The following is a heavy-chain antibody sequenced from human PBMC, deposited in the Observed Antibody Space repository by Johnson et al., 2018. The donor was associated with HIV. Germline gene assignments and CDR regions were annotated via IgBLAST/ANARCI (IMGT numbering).Heavy chain of an antibody. V-gene: IGHV3-7*01. J-gene: IGHJ3*02. CDR2: IKQDGSEK. Sequence: EVQLVESGGGLVKPGGSLRLSCAASGFTLSRYWMSWVRQAPGKGLEWVANIKQDGSEKYYVDSVKGRFTISRDNAKNSLNLQMSSLRAEDTAVYYCASPRPSSGIAAAGYAFDIWGQGTMVTVSS. CDR3: ASPRPSSGIAAAGYAFDI. CDR1: GFTLSRYW. D-gene: IGHD6-13*01.